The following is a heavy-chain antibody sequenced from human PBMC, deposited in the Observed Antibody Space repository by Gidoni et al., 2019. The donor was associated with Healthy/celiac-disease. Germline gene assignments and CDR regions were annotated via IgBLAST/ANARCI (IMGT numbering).Heavy chain of an antibody. Sequence: QVQLQPWGAGLLKPSETLFLTCAVSGWSFSGYYLSWIRQPPGKGLEWIGEINHSGSTNYNPSLKSRVTISVDTSKNQFSLKLSSVTAADTAVYYCARGREPPSSGWYRVNTKFDYWGQGTLVTVSS. CDR3: ARGREPPSSGWYRVNTKFDY. J-gene: IGHJ4*02. CDR2: INHSGST. D-gene: IGHD6-19*01. CDR1: GWSFSGYY. V-gene: IGHV4-34*01.